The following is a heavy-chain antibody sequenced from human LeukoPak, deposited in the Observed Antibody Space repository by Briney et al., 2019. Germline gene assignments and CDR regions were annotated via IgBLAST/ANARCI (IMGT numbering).Heavy chain of an antibody. V-gene: IGHV4-59*01. Sequence: SETLSLTCTVSGGSISSYYWSWIRQPPGKGLEWVGYIYYSGSTNYNPSLKSRVTISVDTSKNQSALNLSSVTAAATAVYYCERVLKWQLLYFDYWGQGTLVTVSS. CDR1: GGSISSYY. J-gene: IGHJ4*02. CDR3: ERVLKWQLLYFDY. D-gene: IGHD1-26*01. CDR2: IYYSGST.